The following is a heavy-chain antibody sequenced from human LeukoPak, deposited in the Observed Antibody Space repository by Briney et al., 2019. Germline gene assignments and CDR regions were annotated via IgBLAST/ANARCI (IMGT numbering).Heavy chain of an antibody. CDR1: GYTFTSYG. CDR2: IIPIFGTA. V-gene: IGHV1-69*05. CDR3: ASYCSSTSCYTFDY. Sequence: SVKVSCKASGYTFTSYGISWVRQAPGQGLEWMGGIIPIFGTANYAQKFQGRVTITTDESTSTAYMELSSLRSEDTAVYYCASYCSSTSCYTFDYWGQGTLVTVSS. D-gene: IGHD2-2*01. J-gene: IGHJ4*02.